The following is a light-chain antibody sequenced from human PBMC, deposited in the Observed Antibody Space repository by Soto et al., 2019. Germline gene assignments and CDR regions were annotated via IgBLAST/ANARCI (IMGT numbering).Light chain of an antibody. CDR2: AAS. CDR3: LQLNSHPPWT. J-gene: IGKJ2*02. V-gene: IGKV1-9*01. CDR1: QGISSY. Sequence: DIQLTQSPSFLSASVGDRVTITCRASQGISSYLAWYQQKPGKTPKLLIYAASTLQSGVPSRFIGSISWTEVTLTIISLQSEEFAPYYCLQLNSHPPWTFGQGTKLEIK.